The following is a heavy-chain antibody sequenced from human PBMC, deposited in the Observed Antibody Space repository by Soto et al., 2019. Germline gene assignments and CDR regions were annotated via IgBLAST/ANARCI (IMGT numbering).Heavy chain of an antibody. CDR3: ARGLDWLLRTAAAFDI. J-gene: IGHJ3*02. CDR2: IYYSGST. Sequence: PSETLSLTCTVSGGSISSSSYYWGWIRQPPGKGLEWIGSIYYSGSTYYNPSLKSRVTISVDTSKNQFSLKLSSVTAADTAVYYCARGLDWLLRTAAAFDIWGQGTMVTVSS. V-gene: IGHV4-39*01. D-gene: IGHD3-3*01. CDR1: GGSISSSSYY.